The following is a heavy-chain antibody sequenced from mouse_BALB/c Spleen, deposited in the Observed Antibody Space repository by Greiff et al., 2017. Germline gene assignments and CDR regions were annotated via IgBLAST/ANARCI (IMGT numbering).Heavy chain of an antibody. CDR3: ARDWHYCGNYGAY. CDR1: GFSFTSGDY. Sequence: VQLVQSGPGLVKPSQSLSLTCSATGFSFTSGDYSYCLRQFPGNKLEWTGYISYDGSNYYTPSLKNRISITRDTSKNQFFLKLNSVTTEDTATYYCARDWHYCGNYGAYWGQGTLVTVSA. J-gene: IGHJ3*01. D-gene: IGHD2-1*01. V-gene: IGHV3-6*02. CDR2: ISYDGSN.